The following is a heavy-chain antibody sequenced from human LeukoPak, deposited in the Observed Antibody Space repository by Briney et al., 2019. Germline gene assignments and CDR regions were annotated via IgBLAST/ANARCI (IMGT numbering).Heavy chain of an antibody. D-gene: IGHD5-12*01. V-gene: IGHV3-53*01. Sequence: SLRPSCKASGLTVSSNYTRWVRQAPGKGREWPSVIYSGGTTYYADSVKGRFTISRDNSKNTVYLQMNSLRAEDTAVYYCAKGGVDPHPIYWGRGTLVTVSS. CDR3: AKGGVDPHPIY. CDR1: GLTVSSNY. CDR2: IYSGGTT. J-gene: IGHJ4*02.